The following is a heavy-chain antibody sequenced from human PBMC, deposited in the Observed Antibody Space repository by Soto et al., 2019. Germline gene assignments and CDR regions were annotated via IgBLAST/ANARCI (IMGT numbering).Heavy chain of an antibody. Sequence: SLKISCKGSGYSFTIYWIGWVRQMPGKGLEWMGIIYPGDSDTRYSPSFQGQVTISADKSISTAYLQWSSLKASDTAMYYCARHVVMITFGGVSPVAFDIWGQGTMVTVSS. CDR3: ARHVVMITFGGVSPVAFDI. J-gene: IGHJ3*02. CDR2: IYPGDSDT. V-gene: IGHV5-51*01. CDR1: GYSFTIYW. D-gene: IGHD3-16*01.